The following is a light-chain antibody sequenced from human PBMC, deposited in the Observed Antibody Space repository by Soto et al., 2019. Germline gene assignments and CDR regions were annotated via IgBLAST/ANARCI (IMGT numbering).Light chain of an antibody. CDR1: SSDVGGYNY. J-gene: IGLJ2*01. CDR2: EVS. CDR3: RSFTGSRTHGV. V-gene: IGLV2-14*01. Sequence: QSVLTQPASVSGSPGQSITISCTGTSSDVGGYNYVSWYQQHPGKAPKLMIYEVSNRPSGVSHRFAGSKSGNTASLTIAGRLAVKEADYVRRSFTGSRTHGVFGGGTKLTVL.